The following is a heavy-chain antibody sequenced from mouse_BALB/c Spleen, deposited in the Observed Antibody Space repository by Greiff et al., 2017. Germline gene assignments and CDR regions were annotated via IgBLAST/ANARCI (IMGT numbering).Heavy chain of an antibody. CDR1: GYAFTNYL. CDR3: ARGGLRRGYAMDY. D-gene: IGHD2-4*01. V-gene: IGHV1-54*01. Sequence: VKLQESGAELVRPGTSVKVSCKASGYAFTNYLIEWVKQRPGQGLEWIGVINPGSGGTNYNEKFKGKATLTADKSSSTAYMQLSSLTSDDSAVYFCARGGLRRGYAMDYWGQGTSVTVSS. CDR2: INPGSGGT. J-gene: IGHJ4*01.